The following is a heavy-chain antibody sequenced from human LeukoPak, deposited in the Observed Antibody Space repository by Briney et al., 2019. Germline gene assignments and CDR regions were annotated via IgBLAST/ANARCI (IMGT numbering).Heavy chain of an antibody. D-gene: IGHD1-26*01. J-gene: IGHJ3*02. CDR3: AKELLRGSYPDAFDI. Sequence: PGGSLRLSCAASGFTFGSYGMHWVRQAPGKGLEWVAVIWYDGSNKYYADSVKGRFTISRDNSKNTLYLQMNSLRAEDTAVYYCAKELLRGSYPDAFDIWGQGTMVTVSS. CDR1: GFTFGSYG. CDR2: IWYDGSNK. V-gene: IGHV3-33*06.